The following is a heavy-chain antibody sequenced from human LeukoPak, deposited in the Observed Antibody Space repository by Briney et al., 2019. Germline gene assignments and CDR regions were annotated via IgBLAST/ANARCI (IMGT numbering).Heavy chain of an antibody. CDR2: IYSGGST. V-gene: IGHV3-53*01. D-gene: IGHD6-13*01. J-gene: IGHJ4*02. CDR1: GFTVSSNY. CDR3: ARELSGILGFDY. Sequence: GGSLRLSCAASGFTVSSNYMSWVRQAPGKGLEWVSVIYSGGSTYYADSVKGRFTISRDNSKSTLYIQMNSLRAEDTAVYYCARELSGILGFDYWGRGTLVTVSS.